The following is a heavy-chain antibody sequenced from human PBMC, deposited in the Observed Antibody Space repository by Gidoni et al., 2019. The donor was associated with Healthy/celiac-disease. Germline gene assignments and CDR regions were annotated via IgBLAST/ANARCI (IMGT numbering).Heavy chain of an antibody. J-gene: IGHJ6*02. D-gene: IGHD4-17*01. CDR3: ARGFADGDYDDYYYGMDV. CDR2: IYYSGST. V-gene: IGHV4-59*01. CDR1: GGSISSYY. Sequence: QVQLQESGPGLVKPSETLSLTCTVSGGSISSYYWSWIRQPPGKGLEWIGYIYYSGSTNYNPSLKSRVTISVDTSKNQFSLKLSSVTAADTAVYYCARGFADGDYDDYYYGMDVWGQGTTVTVSS.